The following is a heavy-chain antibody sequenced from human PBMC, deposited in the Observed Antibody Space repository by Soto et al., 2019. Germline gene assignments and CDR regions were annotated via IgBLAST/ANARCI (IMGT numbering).Heavy chain of an antibody. V-gene: IGHV4-59*01. J-gene: IGHJ6*02. CDR2: MYNSGST. D-gene: IGHD2-21*02. Sequence: SETLSPTCTVSGGSISSYYWSWIRQPPGKGLEWMGYMYNSGSTKYNPSLKSRVTISVDTSKNQFYLKVNSVTAADTAVYYCARDLWGYCGTDCYPLDVWGQGTTVTVSS. CDR3: ARDLWGYCGTDCYPLDV. CDR1: GGSISSYY.